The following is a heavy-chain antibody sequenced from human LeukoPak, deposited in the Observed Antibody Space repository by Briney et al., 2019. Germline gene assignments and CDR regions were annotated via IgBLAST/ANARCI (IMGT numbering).Heavy chain of an antibody. V-gene: IGHV4-61*02. CDR2: IYTSGST. CDR1: GGSISSGSYY. CDR3: ARAPLPTMRGGNWFDP. D-gene: IGHD2-2*01. J-gene: IGHJ5*02. Sequence: SETLSLTCTVSGGSISSGSYYWNWIRQPAGKGLEWIGRIYTSGSTYYNPSLKSRVTISVDTSKNQFSLKLSSVTAADTAVYYCARAPLPTMRGGNWFDPWGQGTLVTVSS.